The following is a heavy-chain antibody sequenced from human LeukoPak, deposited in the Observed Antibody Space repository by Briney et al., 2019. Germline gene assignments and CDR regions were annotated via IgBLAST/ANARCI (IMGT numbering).Heavy chain of an antibody. V-gene: IGHV1-2*02. CDR1: VYTFTGHY. D-gene: IGHD6-19*01. Sequence: ASVNVSCTASVYTFTGHYMHWVRQAPGQGLELMGWINPNSGGTNNAQKFQGRVSMTGDTSISTSYMELSRLSSDDTAVYYCARVGSSGWDTFEQSPTWGQGTLVTVSS. CDR3: ARVGSSGWDTFEQSPT. J-gene: IGHJ5*02. CDR2: INPNSGGT.